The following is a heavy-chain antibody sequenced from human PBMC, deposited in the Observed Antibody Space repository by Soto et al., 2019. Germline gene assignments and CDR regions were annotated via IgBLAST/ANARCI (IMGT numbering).Heavy chain of an antibody. J-gene: IGHJ5*02. D-gene: IGHD5-18*01. CDR2: ISAYNGNT. Sequence: ASVKVSCKASGYTFTSYGISWVRQAPGQGLEWMGWISAYNGNTNYAQKLQGRVTMTTDTSTSTAYMELRSLRSDDTAVYYCARLHLDTAMLNWFDPWGQGTLVTVSS. CDR3: ARLHLDTAMLNWFDP. CDR1: GYTFTSYG. V-gene: IGHV1-18*01.